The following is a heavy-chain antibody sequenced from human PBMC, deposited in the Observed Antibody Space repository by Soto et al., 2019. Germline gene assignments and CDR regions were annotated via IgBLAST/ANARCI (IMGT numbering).Heavy chain of an antibody. V-gene: IGHV4-38-2*01. Sequence: PSETLSLTCAVSGYSISRGYYCGWSRQPPGKGLEWIGSISHSGSTYYNTSLKSRVTISVGTSKKQFSLKLTSVTAADTAVYYCARLRAWGDSSGPFDLWGQGTLVTVSS. D-gene: IGHD6-13*01. CDR1: GYSISRGYY. CDR2: ISHSGST. CDR3: ARLRAWGDSSGPFDL. J-gene: IGHJ4*02.